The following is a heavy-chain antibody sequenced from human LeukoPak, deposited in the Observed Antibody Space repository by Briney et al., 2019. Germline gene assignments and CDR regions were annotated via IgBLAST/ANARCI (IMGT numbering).Heavy chain of an antibody. D-gene: IGHD3-10*01. V-gene: IGHV3-21*01. CDR2: ISSRSTYI. J-gene: IGHJ4*02. Sequence: SGGSLRLSCAASGFTFSSYSMNWVRQAPGKGLEWVSSISSRSTYIYHADSVKGRFTISRDNAKNSLYLQMNSLRAEDTAVYYCARAGPLLWFGELLSVPLDYWGQGTLVTVSS. CDR3: ARAGPLLWFGELLSVPLDY. CDR1: GFTFSSYS.